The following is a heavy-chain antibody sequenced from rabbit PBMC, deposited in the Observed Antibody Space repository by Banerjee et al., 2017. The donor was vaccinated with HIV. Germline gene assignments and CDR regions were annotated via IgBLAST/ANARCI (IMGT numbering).Heavy chain of an antibody. CDR3: AKEEGVRSSNYYMLFAL. J-gene: IGHJ3*01. CDR1: GFSFSSSYW. CDR2: VSTSSGST. Sequence: QEQLVESGGGLVQPEGSLTLTCTASGFSFSSSYWICWVRQAPGKGLEWIACVSTSSGSTYYASWAKGRFTVSKTSSTTVTLQMTSLTAADTATYFCAKEEGVRSSNYYMLFALWGQGTLVTVS. V-gene: IGHV1S45*01. D-gene: IGHD1-1*01.